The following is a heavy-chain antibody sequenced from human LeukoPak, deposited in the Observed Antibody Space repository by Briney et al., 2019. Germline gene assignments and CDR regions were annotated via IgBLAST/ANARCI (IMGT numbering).Heavy chain of an antibody. V-gene: IGHV1-18*01. D-gene: IGHD1-26*01. CDR2: ISCYDGST. CDR1: VYTFTSYG. J-gene: IGHJ4*02. CDR3: ATDLPTTADYFDY. Sequence: ASVKVSCQASVYTFTSYGISWVRQAPGQGLEWMGWISCYDGSTNYAQKFQGRVTMTTDTSTSTAYMELRSLTSDDTAVYYCATDLPTTADYFDYWGQGTLVTVSS.